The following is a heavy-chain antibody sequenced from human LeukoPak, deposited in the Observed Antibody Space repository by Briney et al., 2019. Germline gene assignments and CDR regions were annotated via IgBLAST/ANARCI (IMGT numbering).Heavy chain of an antibody. V-gene: IGHV4-34*01. J-gene: IGHJ6*03. CDR2: INHSGNT. CDR3: ARGRVSSSTWYSTYYYYFYMDV. CDR1: GGSFSGYY. Sequence: SETLSLTCAAYGGSFSGYYWSWIRQPPGKGLEWIGEINHSGNTNYNPSLNGRVSISRDTTNNLFSLRRRSVTAADTAVYFCARGRVSSSTWYSTYYYYFYMDVWGKGTTVTVSS. D-gene: IGHD1-1*01.